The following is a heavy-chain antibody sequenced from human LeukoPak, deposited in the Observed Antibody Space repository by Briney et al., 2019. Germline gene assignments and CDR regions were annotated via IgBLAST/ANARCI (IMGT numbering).Heavy chain of an antibody. Sequence: ASVKVSCKASGGTFSSYAVSWVRQAPGQGLEWMGGIIPIFGTANYAQKFQGRVTITADESASTAYMELSSLRSEDTAVYYCARDSSGYSYGLDYWGQGTLVTVSS. J-gene: IGHJ4*02. CDR1: GGTFSSYA. CDR2: IIPIFGTA. CDR3: ARDSSGYSYGLDY. V-gene: IGHV1-69*13. D-gene: IGHD5-18*01.